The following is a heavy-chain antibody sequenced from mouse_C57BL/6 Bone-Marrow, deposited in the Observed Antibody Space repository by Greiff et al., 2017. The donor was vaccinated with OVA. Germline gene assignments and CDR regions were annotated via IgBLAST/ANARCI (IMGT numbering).Heavy chain of an antibody. Sequence: QVQLQQPGAELVRPGTSVKLSCKASGYTFTSYWMHWVKQRPGQGLEWIGNINPSNGGTNYNEKFKSKATLTVDKSSSTAYMQLSSLTSEDSAVYYCARSLYYYGSRDAMDYWGQGTSVTVSS. CDR2: INPSNGGT. CDR3: ARSLYYYGSRDAMDY. CDR1: GYTFTSYW. D-gene: IGHD1-1*01. V-gene: IGHV1-53*01. J-gene: IGHJ4*01.